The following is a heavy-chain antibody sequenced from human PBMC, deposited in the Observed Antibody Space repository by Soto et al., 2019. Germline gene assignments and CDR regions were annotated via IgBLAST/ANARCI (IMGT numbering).Heavy chain of an antibody. CDR3: ARERDIVVVPAVTARSPYGMDV. CDR1: GGTFSSYA. Sequence: SVKVSCKASGGTFSSYAISWVRQAPGQGLEWMGGIIPIFGTANYAQKFQGRVTITADEPTSTAYMELSSLRSEDTAVYYCARERDIVVVPAVTARSPYGMDVWGQGTTVTVS. D-gene: IGHD2-2*01. V-gene: IGHV1-69*13. J-gene: IGHJ6*02. CDR2: IIPIFGTA.